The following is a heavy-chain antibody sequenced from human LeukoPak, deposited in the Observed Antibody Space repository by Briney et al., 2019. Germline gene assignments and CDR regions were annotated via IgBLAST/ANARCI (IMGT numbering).Heavy chain of an antibody. J-gene: IGHJ5*02. V-gene: IGHV1-2*02. CDR1: GYTFTDYY. D-gene: IGHD2-2*01. Sequence: ASVTVSCRASGYTFTDYYIHWVRQAPGQGLEWMGWINPDNGGTNYAQKFQGRVTMTRDTSIRTVYMDLSRLRSDDTAVFYCTREARVGNWFDPWGQGTQVTVSS. CDR3: TREARVGNWFDP. CDR2: INPDNGGT.